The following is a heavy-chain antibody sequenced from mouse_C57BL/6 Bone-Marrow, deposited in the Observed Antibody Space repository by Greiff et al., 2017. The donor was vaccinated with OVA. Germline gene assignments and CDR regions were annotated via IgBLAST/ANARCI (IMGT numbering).Heavy chain of an antibody. V-gene: IGHV1-80*01. D-gene: IGHD3-2*02. CDR1: GYAFSSYW. Sequence: QVQLQQSGAELVQPGASVKISCKASGYAFSSYWMNWVKQRPGKGLEWIGQIYPGDGDTNYNGKFKGKATLTADKSSSTAYMQLSRLTSEDSAVYFCARGTAQARLAYWGQGTLVTVSA. CDR3: ARGTAQARLAY. J-gene: IGHJ3*01. CDR2: IYPGDGDT.